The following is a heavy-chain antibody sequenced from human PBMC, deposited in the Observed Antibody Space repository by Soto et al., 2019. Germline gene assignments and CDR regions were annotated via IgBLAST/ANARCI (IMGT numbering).Heavy chain of an antibody. J-gene: IGHJ5*02. D-gene: IGHD1-26*01. CDR3: ARTRVGATTTGWFDP. CDR1: GGTFSSYA. V-gene: IGHV1-69*13. CDR2: IIPIFGTA. Sequence: SVKVSCKASGGTFSSYAISWVRQAPGQGLEWMGGIIPIFGTANYAQKFQGRITITADESTSTAYMELSSLRSEDTAVYYCARTRVGATTTGWFDPWGQGTLVTVSS.